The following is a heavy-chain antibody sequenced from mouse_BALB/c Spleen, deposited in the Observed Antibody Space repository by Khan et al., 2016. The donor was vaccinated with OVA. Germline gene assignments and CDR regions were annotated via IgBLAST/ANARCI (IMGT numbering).Heavy chain of an antibody. J-gene: IGHJ2*01. Sequence: VQLKQSGPELVKPGASVKIPCKASGYTFTDYNMDWVKQSHGKSLEWIGDINPNNGDTFYNQKFKGKATLTVDKSSSTAFMELRSLTSEDTAVYYCARTGYVSLGYWGQGTTLTVSS. CDR1: GYTFTDYN. V-gene: IGHV1-18*01. D-gene: IGHD1-1*01. CDR3: ARTGYVSLGY. CDR2: INPNNGDT.